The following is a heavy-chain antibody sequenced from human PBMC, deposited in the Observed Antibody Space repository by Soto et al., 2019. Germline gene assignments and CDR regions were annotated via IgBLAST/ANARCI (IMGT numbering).Heavy chain of an antibody. CDR3: ARPGRHYDFWSGYPY. D-gene: IGHD3-3*01. Sequence: QPGGSLRLSCAASGFTFSSYAMHWVRQAPGKGLEWVAVISYDGSNKYYADSVKGRFTISRDNSKNTLYLQMNSLRAEDTAVYYCARPGRHYDFWSGYPYWGQGTLVTVSS. CDR1: GFTFSSYA. J-gene: IGHJ4*02. CDR2: ISYDGSNK. V-gene: IGHV3-30-3*01.